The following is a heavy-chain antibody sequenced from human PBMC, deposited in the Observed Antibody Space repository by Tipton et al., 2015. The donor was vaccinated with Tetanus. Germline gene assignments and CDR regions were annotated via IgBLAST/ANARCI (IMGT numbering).Heavy chain of an antibody. Sequence: TLSLTCNVSGDSINSGDYYWSWIRQPPGKGLEWIGYIYYSGSTYYSPSLKSRVTISIDTSKNQFSLRLSSVTAADTAVYYCSSSPGNHYLAFFDYWGRGTLVTVSS. CDR2: IYYSGST. D-gene: IGHD2/OR15-2a*01. CDR1: GDSINSGDYY. V-gene: IGHV4-30-4*01. CDR3: SSSPGNHYLAFFDY. J-gene: IGHJ4*02.